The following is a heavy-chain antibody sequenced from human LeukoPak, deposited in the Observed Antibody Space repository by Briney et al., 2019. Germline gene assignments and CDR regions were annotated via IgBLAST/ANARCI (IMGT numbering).Heavy chain of an antibody. CDR3: ARVSWFPGTSYYYMDV. CDR2: IHYSGTT. CDR1: AGSISNYY. J-gene: IGHJ6*03. D-gene: IGHD1-1*01. V-gene: IGHV4-59*01. Sequence: SETLSLTCTVSAGSISNYYWSWIRQPPGKGLEWIGYIHYSGTTNYNPSLKSRVTISVDTSKNQFSLKLSSVTAADTAVYYCARVSWFPGTSYYYMDVWGKGTTVTVSS.